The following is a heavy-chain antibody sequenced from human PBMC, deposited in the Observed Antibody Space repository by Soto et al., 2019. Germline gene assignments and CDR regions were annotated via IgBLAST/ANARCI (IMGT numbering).Heavy chain of an antibody. CDR3: AREYTYGSNFFDC. CDR1: GGSISSAAYY. D-gene: IGHD2-2*02. CDR2: ISNSGST. V-gene: IGHV4-31*03. J-gene: IGHJ4*02. Sequence: SETLSLTCTVSGGSISSAAYYWSWIRQHPGKELEWIGYISNSGSTYYNQSLKSRVIISVDTSKNQFSLSLTSVTAADTAVYYCAREYTYGSNFFDCWGQGALVTVSS.